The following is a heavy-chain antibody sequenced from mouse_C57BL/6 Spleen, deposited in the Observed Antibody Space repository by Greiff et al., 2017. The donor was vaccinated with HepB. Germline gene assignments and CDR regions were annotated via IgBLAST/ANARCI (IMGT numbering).Heavy chain of an antibody. J-gene: IGHJ2*01. CDR1: GFTFSDYG. D-gene: IGHD1-2*01. CDR3: ARRLRNYFDY. V-gene: IGHV5-17*01. Sequence: DVKLVESGGGLVKPGGSLKLSCAASGFTFSDYGMHWVRQAPEKGLEWVAYISSGSSTIYYADTVKGRFTLSRDNAKNTLFLQMTSLRSEDTAMYYCARRLRNYFDYWGQGTTLTVSS. CDR2: ISSGSSTI.